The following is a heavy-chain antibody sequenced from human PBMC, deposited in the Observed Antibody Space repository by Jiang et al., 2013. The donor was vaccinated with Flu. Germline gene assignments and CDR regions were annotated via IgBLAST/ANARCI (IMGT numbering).Heavy chain of an antibody. J-gene: IGHJ5*02. CDR3: ARGVAGTTSWFDP. Sequence: RVTITRDTSASTAYMELSSLRSEDTAVYYCARGVAGTTSWFDPWGQGTLVTVSS. D-gene: IGHD6-19*01. V-gene: IGHV1-3*01.